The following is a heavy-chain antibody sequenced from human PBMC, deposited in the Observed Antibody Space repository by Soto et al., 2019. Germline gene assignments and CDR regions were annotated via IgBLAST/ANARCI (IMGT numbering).Heavy chain of an antibody. CDR1: GFTSSSYG. CDR2: ISYDGSNK. Sequence: GGSLRLSCAASGFTSSSYGMHWVRQAPGKGLEWVAVISYDGSNKYYADSVKGRFTISRDNSKNTLYLQTNSLRAEDTAVYYCAKARVDNYYYGMDVWGQGTTVTVSS. J-gene: IGHJ6*02. D-gene: IGHD3-3*01. V-gene: IGHV3-30*18. CDR3: AKARVDNYYYGMDV.